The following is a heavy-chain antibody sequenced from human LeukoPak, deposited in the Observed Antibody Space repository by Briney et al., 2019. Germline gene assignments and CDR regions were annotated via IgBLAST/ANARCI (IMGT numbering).Heavy chain of an antibody. Sequence: GESLKISCKGSGYSFTSYWIGRVRQMPGKGLEWMGIIYPGDSDTRYSPSFQGQVTISADKSISTAYLQWSSLKASDTAMYYCAGATMVRGVIDAFDIWGQGTMVTVSS. D-gene: IGHD3-10*01. CDR3: AGATMVRGVIDAFDI. CDR2: IYPGDSDT. V-gene: IGHV5-51*01. CDR1: GYSFTSYW. J-gene: IGHJ3*02.